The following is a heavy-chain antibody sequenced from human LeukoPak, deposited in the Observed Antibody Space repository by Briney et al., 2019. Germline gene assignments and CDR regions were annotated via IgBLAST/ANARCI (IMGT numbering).Heavy chain of an antibody. CDR1: GYTFTGYY. V-gene: IGHV1-2*02. D-gene: IGHD5-18*01. Sequence: GASVKVSCKASGYTFTGYYIHWVRQAPGQGLEWMGWINPHSGSTNYAQKFQGRVTMTRDTSISTVYMELSRLRSDDTAVYYCARDWPARGYSYDYYFDYWGQGTLVTVSS. CDR2: INPHSGST. J-gene: IGHJ4*02. CDR3: ARDWPARGYSYDYYFDY.